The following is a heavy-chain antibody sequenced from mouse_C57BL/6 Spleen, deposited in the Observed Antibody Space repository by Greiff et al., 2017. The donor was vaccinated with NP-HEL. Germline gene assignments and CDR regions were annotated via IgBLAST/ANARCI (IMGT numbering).Heavy chain of an antibody. V-gene: IGHV1-54*01. Sequence: ESGAELVRPGTSVTVSCKASGYAFTNYLIEWVKQRPGQGLEWIGVINPGSGGANYNEMFKGKGTLTADKSSSTAYIQLSSLTSEDAAVYFWGRRKGTSRDYYAMDYWGQGTSVTVSS. CDR2: INPGSGGA. CDR3: GRRKGTSRDYYAMDY. CDR1: GYAFTNYL. J-gene: IGHJ4*01.